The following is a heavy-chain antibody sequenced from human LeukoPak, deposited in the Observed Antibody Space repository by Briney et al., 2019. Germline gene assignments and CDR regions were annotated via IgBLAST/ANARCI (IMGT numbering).Heavy chain of an antibody. J-gene: IGHJ5*02. CDR3: SKDLTSDFGGRFDP. Sequence: GGSLRLSCAAPGFTFSNYGMHWVRQAPGKGLEWVALIKFDGTYKYYADSLKGRFTISRDNSKSTLYLQMNSLRPEDTAVYYCSKDLTSDFGGRFDPWGQGTLVTVPS. D-gene: IGHD4-23*01. CDR2: IKFDGTYK. CDR1: GFTFSNYG. V-gene: IGHV3-30*02.